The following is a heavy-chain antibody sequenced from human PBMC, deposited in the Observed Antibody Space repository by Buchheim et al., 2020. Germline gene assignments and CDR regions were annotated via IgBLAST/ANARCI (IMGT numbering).Heavy chain of an antibody. CDR2: INSDGSST. V-gene: IGHV3-74*01. CDR3: AREGNFEYSISLLHYYYYYGMDV. D-gene: IGHD6-6*01. CDR1: GFTFSSYW. Sequence: EVQLVESGGGLVQPGGSLRLSCAASGFTFSSYWMHWVRQAPGKGLVWVSRINSDGSSTSYADSVKGRFTISRDNAKNTLYLQMNSLRAEDTAVYYCAREGNFEYSISLLHYYYYYGMDVWGQGTT. J-gene: IGHJ6*02.